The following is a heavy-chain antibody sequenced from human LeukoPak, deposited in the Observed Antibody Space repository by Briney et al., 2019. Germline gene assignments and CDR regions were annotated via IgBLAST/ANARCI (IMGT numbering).Heavy chain of an antibody. J-gene: IGHJ6*02. D-gene: IGHD3-10*01. CDR2: ISSSSSYI. V-gene: IGHV3-21*01. Sequence: GGSLRLSCAASGFTFSSYSMNWVRQAPGKGLEWVSSISSSSSYIYYADSVKGRFTISRDNAKNSLYLQMNSLRAEDTAVYYCASNMMVRGVMDVWGQGTTVTVSS. CDR3: ASNMMVRGVMDV. CDR1: GFTFSSYS.